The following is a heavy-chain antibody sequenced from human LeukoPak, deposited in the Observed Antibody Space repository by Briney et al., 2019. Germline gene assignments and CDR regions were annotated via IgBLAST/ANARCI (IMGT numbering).Heavy chain of an antibody. Sequence: APVKVSCKASGYTFTGYGISWVRQAPGQGLEWMGWISAYNGNTNYAQKLQGRVTMTTDTSTSTAYMELRSLRSDDTAMYYCARQSGSSGWYSDAFDIWGQGTMVTVSS. CDR2: ISAYNGNT. D-gene: IGHD6-19*01. V-gene: IGHV1-18*01. CDR1: GYTFTGYG. CDR3: ARQSGSSGWYSDAFDI. J-gene: IGHJ3*02.